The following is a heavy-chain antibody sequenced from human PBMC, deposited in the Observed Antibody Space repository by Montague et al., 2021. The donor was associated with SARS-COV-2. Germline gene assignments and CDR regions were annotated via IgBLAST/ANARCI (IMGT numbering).Heavy chain of an antibody. Sequence: TLSLTCTVSGDSISSGRYHWSWVRQPAGKGLEFIGRICITGATDYNPSLKSRVAISVDTSKNQFSLKLTSVTAADTAVYHCARGQVMWWFDPWGQGTLVTVSS. CDR2: ICITGAT. CDR1: GDSISSGRYH. CDR3: ARGQVMWWFDP. V-gene: IGHV4-61*02. J-gene: IGHJ5*02. D-gene: IGHD2-21*01.